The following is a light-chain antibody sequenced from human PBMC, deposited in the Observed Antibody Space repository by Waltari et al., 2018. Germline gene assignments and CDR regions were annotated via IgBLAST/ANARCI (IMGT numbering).Light chain of an antibody. CDR2: DAS. CDR1: QSVGVN. J-gene: IGKJ5*01. V-gene: IGKV3-11*01. Sequence: EIVLTQSPATLSLSPGKRGTLPCRASQSVGVNLAWYQQKPGQAPRLLIYDASNRATGIPARFSGSGSGTDFTLTISSLEPEDFAVYYCQQRRTWPSITFGQGTRLEI. CDR3: QQRRTWPSIT.